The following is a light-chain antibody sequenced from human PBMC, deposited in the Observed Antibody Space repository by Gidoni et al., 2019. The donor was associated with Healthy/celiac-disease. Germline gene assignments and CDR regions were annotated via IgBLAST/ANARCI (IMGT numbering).Light chain of an antibody. J-gene: IGKJ5*01. V-gene: IGKV1-39*01. CDR1: QSISSY. Sequence: DIQMTQPPSSLSAPVGDIVTNTCRASQSISSYLNWYQQKPGKAPMLLFYAASSLQSGVPSRFSGSGSGTDFTLTISRLQPEYVATYYCQHSYSTPITFGQGTRLEIK. CDR2: AAS. CDR3: QHSYSTPIT.